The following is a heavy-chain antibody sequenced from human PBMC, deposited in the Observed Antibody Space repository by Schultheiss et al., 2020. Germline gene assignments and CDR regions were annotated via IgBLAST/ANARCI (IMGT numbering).Heavy chain of an antibody. CDR1: GGSISSGDYY. CDR3: VRRLWGDYANAFDI. D-gene: IGHD4-17*01. J-gene: IGHJ3*02. CDR2: IYYSGST. V-gene: IGHV4-30-4*01. Sequence: LRLSCTVSGGSISSGDYYWSWIRQPPGKGLEWIGYIYYSGSTYYNPSLKSRVIISVDTSKNQFSLKLSSVTAADTAVYYCVRRLWGDYANAFDIWGQGTTVTVSS.